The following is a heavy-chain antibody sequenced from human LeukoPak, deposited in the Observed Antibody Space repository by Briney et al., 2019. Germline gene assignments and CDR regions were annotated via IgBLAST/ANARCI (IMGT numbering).Heavy chain of an antibody. CDR2: INQDGGEE. CDR1: GFTFSIYW. D-gene: IGHD2-15*01. Sequence: PGGSLRLSCAASGFTFSIYWMSWVRQDPGKGLEWVANINQDGGEEYYVDSVKGRFTISRDNAKNSLYLQMNSLRAEDTAVYYCARYCSGGSCFDYWGQGTLVTVSS. J-gene: IGHJ4*02. V-gene: IGHV3-7*03. CDR3: ARYCSGGSCFDY.